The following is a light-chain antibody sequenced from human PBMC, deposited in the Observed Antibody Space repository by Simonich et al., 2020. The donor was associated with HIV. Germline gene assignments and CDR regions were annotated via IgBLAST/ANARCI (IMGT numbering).Light chain of an antibody. V-gene: IGLV1-40*01. CDR2: GNS. Sequence: QSVLTQPPSVSGAPGQRVTISGTGSSSNIGAGFEVPWYQHLPGTAPNHLIYGNSKRPSVVPDRYSGSKSGTSAALAITGLQAEDEADYYCQSYDSSLTSWVFGGGTKLTVL. J-gene: IGLJ3*02. CDR3: QSYDSSLTSWV. CDR1: SSNIGAGFE.